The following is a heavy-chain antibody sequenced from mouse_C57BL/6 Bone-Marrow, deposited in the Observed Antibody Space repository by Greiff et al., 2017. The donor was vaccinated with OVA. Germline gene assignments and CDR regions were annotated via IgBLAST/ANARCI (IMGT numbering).Heavy chain of an antibody. Sequence: VQLQQPGAERVQPGASVKMSCKASGYTFTSYGITWVKQRPGQGLEWIGDIYPGSGSTNYNEKFKRKATLTVDTSSSTAYMQHSSLTSQDSAFYSCARKRGYYDSSWFAYWGQGTLVTVSA. CDR2: IYPGSGST. J-gene: IGHJ3*01. CDR3: ARKRGYYDSSWFAY. CDR1: GYTFTSYG. D-gene: IGHD2-4*01. V-gene: IGHV1-55*01.